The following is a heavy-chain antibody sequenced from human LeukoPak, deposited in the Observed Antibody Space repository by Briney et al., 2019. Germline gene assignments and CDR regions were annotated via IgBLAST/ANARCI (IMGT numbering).Heavy chain of an antibody. CDR2: IIPILGIA. J-gene: IGHJ6*02. D-gene: IGHD3-3*01. V-gene: IGHV1-69*02. CDR1: GGTCSSYT. CDR3: ASEYEFYGMDV. Sequence: SVKVSCKASGGTCSSYTISWVRQAPGQGLEWMGRIIPILGIANYAQKFQGRVTITADKSTSTAYMELSSLRSEDTAVYYCASEYEFYGMDVWGQGTTVTVSS.